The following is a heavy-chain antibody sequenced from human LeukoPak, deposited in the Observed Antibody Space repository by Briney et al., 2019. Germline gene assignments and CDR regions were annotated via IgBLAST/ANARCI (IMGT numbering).Heavy chain of an antibody. J-gene: IGHJ4*02. D-gene: IGHD3-22*01. CDR3: ARSGMYYYDSSGYYVGDY. V-gene: IGHV1-2*06. CDR1: GYTFTGYY. CDR2: INPNSGGT. Sequence: ASVKVSCKASGYTFTGYYMHWVRQAPGQGLEWMGRINPNSGGTNYAQKFQGRVTMTRDTSISTAYMELSRLRSDDTAVYYCARSGMYYYDSSGYYVGDYWGQGTLVTVSS.